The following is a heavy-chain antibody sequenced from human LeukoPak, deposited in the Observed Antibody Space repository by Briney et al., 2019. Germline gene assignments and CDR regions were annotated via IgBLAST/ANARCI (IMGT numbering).Heavy chain of an antibody. Sequence: PGGSLRLSCAASGFTFSSYSMNWVRQAPGKGLEWVSVIYSGGSTYYADSVKGRFTISRDNSKNTLYLQMNSLRAEDTAVYYCARDTMIVVSWGAFDIWGQGTMVTVSS. D-gene: IGHD3-22*01. CDR1: GFTFSSYS. CDR3: ARDTMIVVSWGAFDI. V-gene: IGHV3-66*01. J-gene: IGHJ3*02. CDR2: IYSGGST.